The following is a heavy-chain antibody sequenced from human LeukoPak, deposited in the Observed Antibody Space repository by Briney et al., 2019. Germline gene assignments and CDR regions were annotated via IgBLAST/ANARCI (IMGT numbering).Heavy chain of an antibody. CDR2: ISDSGDNT. D-gene: IGHD6-25*01. Sequence: GGSLRLSCVASGFTFSSYAMSWVRQAPGKGLEWVSTISDSGDNTYYADSVKGRFTISRDNSKNTLYLQMNSLRAEDTAVYYYATPSGGYWGQGTLVTVSS. V-gene: IGHV3-23*01. CDR3: ATPSGGY. CDR1: GFTFSSYA. J-gene: IGHJ4*02.